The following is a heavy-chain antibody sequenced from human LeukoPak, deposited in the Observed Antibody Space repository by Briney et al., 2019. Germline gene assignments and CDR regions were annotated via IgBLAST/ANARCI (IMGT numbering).Heavy chain of an antibody. CDR3: AAGPADDSYDNY. CDR1: GFTFTNCW. CDR2: VNSDGSST. V-gene: IGHV3-74*01. J-gene: IGHJ4*02. D-gene: IGHD5-18*01. Sequence: GGSLRLSCAASGFTFTNCWMHWVRQAPGKGLVWVSRVNSDGSSTSYADSVKGRFTIFRDNAKNTLYLQMSSLRVEDTAVYYCAAGPADDSYDNYWGQGTLVTVSS.